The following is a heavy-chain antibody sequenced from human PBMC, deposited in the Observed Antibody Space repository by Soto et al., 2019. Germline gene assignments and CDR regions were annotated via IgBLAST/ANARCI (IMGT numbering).Heavy chain of an antibody. Sequence: PGESLRHSCAASGFPFINYAMSWVRQAPGKGLKWVSSISGSGRTTYYADSVKGRFTVSRDNSKNTLYLQMDSLRAEDTAAYYCTTLSDSYFFYNSGVYYGAGFDWGQGTAVTV. D-gene: IGHD3-22*01. CDR3: TTLSDSYFFYNSGVYYGAGFD. J-gene: IGHJ4*02. CDR1: GFPFINYA. V-gene: IGHV3-23*01. CDR2: ISGSGRTT.